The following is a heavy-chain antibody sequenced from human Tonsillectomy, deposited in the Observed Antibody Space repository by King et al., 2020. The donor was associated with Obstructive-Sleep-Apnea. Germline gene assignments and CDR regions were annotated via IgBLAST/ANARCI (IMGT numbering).Heavy chain of an antibody. V-gene: IGHV2-5*02. CDR1: GLSLSTSRVG. Sequence: TLKESGPTLVKPTQTLTLTCTFSGLSLSTSRVGVGWIRQPPGKALEWLALIYWDDDKRYSPHLKSRLTITKDTSKNQVCLVMTNMDPVDSATYYCVRWFSDDGSFDYWGQGTLVTVSS. D-gene: IGHD3-10*01. CDR2: IYWDDDK. J-gene: IGHJ4*02. CDR3: VRWFSDDGSFDY.